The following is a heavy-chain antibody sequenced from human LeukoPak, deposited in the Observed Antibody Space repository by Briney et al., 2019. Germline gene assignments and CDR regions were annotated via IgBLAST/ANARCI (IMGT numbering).Heavy chain of an antibody. CDR2: ISSSSSYI. CDR1: GFTFSTYS. J-gene: IGHJ3*02. Sequence: PGRSLRLSCAASGFTFSTYSMNWVRQAPGKGLEWVSSISSSSSYIYYADSVKGRFTISRDNARNSLFLQMNSLRVEDTAVYYCARFYPRADAFDIWGQGTMVAVSS. D-gene: IGHD2/OR15-2a*01. CDR3: ARFYPRADAFDI. V-gene: IGHV3-21*01.